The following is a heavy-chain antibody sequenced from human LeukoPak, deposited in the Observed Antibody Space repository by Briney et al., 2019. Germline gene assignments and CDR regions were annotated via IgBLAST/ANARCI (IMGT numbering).Heavy chain of an antibody. J-gene: IGHJ4*02. D-gene: IGHD1-1*01. Sequence: SETLSLTCAVSGGSISSGGYSWSWIRQPPGTGLEWIGYIYHSGSTYYNPSLKSRVTISVDRSKNQFSLKLSSVTAADTAVYYCARGQGTYFDYWGQGTLVTVSS. CDR3: ARGQGTYFDY. CDR1: GGSISSGGYS. V-gene: IGHV4-30-2*01. CDR2: IYHSGST.